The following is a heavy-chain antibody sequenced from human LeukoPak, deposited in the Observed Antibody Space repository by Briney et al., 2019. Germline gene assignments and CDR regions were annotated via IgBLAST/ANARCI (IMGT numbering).Heavy chain of an antibody. D-gene: IGHD2-15*01. V-gene: IGHV3-30*18. J-gene: IGHJ4*02. Sequence: GRSLRLSCAASGFTFSSYGMHWVRQAPGKGLEGVAVISYDGSNKYYADSVKGRFTISRDNSKNTLYLQMNSLRAEDTAVYYCAKGGSYSNDYWGQGTLVTVSS. CDR3: AKGGSYSNDY. CDR2: ISYDGSNK. CDR1: GFTFSSYG.